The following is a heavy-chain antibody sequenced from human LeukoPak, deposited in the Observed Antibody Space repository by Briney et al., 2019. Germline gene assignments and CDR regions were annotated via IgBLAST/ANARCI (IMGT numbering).Heavy chain of an antibody. CDR3: ASWGAYSRSSGVFDY. Sequence: SETLSLTCAVYGGSFSDYWWTWIRQSPGKGLEWIGEVNHSGRTNYNPSLKSRVSISVDRSKKQYSLKLTSVTAADTAVYYCASWGAYSRSSGVFDYWGQGTLVTVSS. V-gene: IGHV4-34*01. J-gene: IGHJ4*02. CDR1: GGSFSDYW. CDR2: VNHSGRT. D-gene: IGHD6-6*01.